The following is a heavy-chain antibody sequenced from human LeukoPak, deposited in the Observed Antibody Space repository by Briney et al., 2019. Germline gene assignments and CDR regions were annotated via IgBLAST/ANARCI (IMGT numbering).Heavy chain of an antibody. V-gene: IGHV4-34*01. CDR2: INHSGST. Sequence: SETLSLTCAVYGGSFSGYYWSWIRQPPGKGLEWIGEINHSGSTNYNPSLKSRVTISVDTSKNQFSLKLSSVTAADTAVYYCARANSGSWYSYWGQGTLVTVSS. J-gene: IGHJ4*02. CDR3: ARANSGSWYSY. D-gene: IGHD6-13*01. CDR1: GGSFSGYY.